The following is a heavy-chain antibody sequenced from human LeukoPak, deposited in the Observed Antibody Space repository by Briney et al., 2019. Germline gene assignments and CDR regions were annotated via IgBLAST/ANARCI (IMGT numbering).Heavy chain of an antibody. CDR2: IYHSGST. Sequence: PSETLSLTCTVSGYSISSGYYWGWIRQPPGKGLEWIGSIYHSGSTNYNPSLKSRVTISVDKSKNQFSLKLSSVTAADTAVYYCARGDGYYYYMDVWGKGTTVAVSS. V-gene: IGHV4-38-2*02. CDR1: GYSISSGYY. CDR3: ARGDGYYYYMDV. J-gene: IGHJ6*03.